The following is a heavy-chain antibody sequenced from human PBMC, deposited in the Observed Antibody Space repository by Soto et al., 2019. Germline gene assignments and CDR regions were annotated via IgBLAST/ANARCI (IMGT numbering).Heavy chain of an antibody. D-gene: IGHD5-12*01. Sequence: ASVKVSCKASGGTFSSYAISWVRQAPGQGLEWMGGIIPIFGTANYAQKFQGRVTITADESTSTAYMELSSLRSEDTAVYYCARCRDIVATDYYYGMDVWGQGTTVTVSS. CDR2: IIPIFGTA. J-gene: IGHJ6*02. V-gene: IGHV1-69*13. CDR1: GGTFSSYA. CDR3: ARCRDIVATDYYYGMDV.